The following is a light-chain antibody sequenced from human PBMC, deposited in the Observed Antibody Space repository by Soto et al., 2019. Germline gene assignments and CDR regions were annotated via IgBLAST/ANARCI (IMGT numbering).Light chain of an antibody. CDR2: SAS. V-gene: IGKV3-15*01. CDR3: QQYSAWPLT. CDR1: QSVRSN. J-gene: IGKJ4*01. Sequence: EIVMTQSLATLSVSPGERATLFCRASQSVRSNFLAWYQQKPGQAPRLLIYSASTRATDIPARFSGSGSGTEFTLTISSLQSEDFAVYYCQQYSAWPLTFGGGTKVEIK.